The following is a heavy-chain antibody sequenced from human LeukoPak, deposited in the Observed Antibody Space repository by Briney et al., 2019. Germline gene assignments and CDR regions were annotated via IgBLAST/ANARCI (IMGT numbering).Heavy chain of an antibody. CDR2: INPNSGGT. V-gene: IGHV1-2*02. CDR3: SRVYGDYADFYY. Sequence: GASVKVSCKASGYTFTGYYMHWVRQAPGQGLEWMGWINPNSGGTNYAQKFQGRVTMTRDTTISKAYMELSRLRSDDTAVYYFSRVYGDYADFYYWGQGTLVTVSS. CDR1: GYTFTGYY. J-gene: IGHJ4*02. D-gene: IGHD4-17*01.